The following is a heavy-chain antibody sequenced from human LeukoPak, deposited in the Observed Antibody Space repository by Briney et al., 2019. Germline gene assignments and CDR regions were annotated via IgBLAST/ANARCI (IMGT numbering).Heavy chain of an antibody. J-gene: IGHJ6*02. CDR1: GGSISSSSYY. CDR3: ARVPKPPGSWELWGYYYCMDV. D-gene: IGHD1-26*01. Sequence: SETLSLTCTVSGGSISSSSYYWGWIRQPPGKGLEWIGSIYYSGSTYYNPSLKSRVTISVDTSKNQFSLKLSSVTAADTAVYYCARVPKPPGSWELWGYYYCMDVWGQGTTVTGSS. V-gene: IGHV4-39*01. CDR2: IYYSGST.